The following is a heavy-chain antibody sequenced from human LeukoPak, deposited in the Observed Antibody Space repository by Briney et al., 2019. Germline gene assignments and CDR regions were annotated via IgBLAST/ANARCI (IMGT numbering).Heavy chain of an antibody. J-gene: IGHJ4*02. CDR1: GGSISSYY. CDR3: ARHGASGSYLYYFDY. D-gene: IGHD1-26*01. V-gene: IGHV4-4*07. CDR2: IYTSGST. Sequence: SETLSLTCTVSGGSISSYYWSWIRQPAGKGLEWIGRIYTSGSTNYNPSLKSRVTMSVDTSKNQFSLKLSSVTAADTAVYYCARHGASGSYLYYFDYWGQGTLVTVSS.